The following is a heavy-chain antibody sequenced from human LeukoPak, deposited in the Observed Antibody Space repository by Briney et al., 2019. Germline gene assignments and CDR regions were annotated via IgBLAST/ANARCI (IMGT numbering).Heavy chain of an antibody. D-gene: IGHD6-25*01. V-gene: IGHV3-48*01. J-gene: IGHJ6*03. CDR2: IGTSSTTI. Sequence: GGSLRLSCAASAFSLSAYTMNWVRQPPGKGLEWVSNIGTSSTTIYYADSVKGRFTISRDNAKNSLYLQMNSLRADDTAVYYCARFAAGGSYYYYMDVWGKGTTVTVSS. CDR1: AFSLSAYT. CDR3: ARFAAGGSYYYYMDV.